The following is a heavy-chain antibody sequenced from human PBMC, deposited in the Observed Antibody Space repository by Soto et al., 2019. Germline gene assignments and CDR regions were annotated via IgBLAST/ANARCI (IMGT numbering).Heavy chain of an antibody. V-gene: IGHV3-23*01. J-gene: IGHJ6*02. Sequence: EVHLLESGGGSVQSGGSLRLSCGASGFTFSTYAMSWVRQAPGKGLEWVSAVVGGGRSTYYADSVKGRFTISRDNSNNESYLQTLNLRAGDTAVYYCAKSQQWGLPLSGGLDVWGRGTTVTVSS. D-gene: IGHD6-19*01. CDR1: GFTFSTYA. CDR2: VVGGGRST. CDR3: AKSQQWGLPLSGGLDV.